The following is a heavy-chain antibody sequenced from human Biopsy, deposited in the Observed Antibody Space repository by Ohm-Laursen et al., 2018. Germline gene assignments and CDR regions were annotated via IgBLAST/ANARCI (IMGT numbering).Heavy chain of an antibody. Sequence: GTLSLTCTVSGDSISSYYWSWIRQPPGKGLEWIGYVYYTGSTDYDPSLQSRVTISVDTSKNHFSLRLRSVTPADTAIYYCARDRGYYSDRTVPGYFDLWGRGTLVTVSS. J-gene: IGHJ2*01. V-gene: IGHV4-59*01. CDR2: VYYTGST. CDR3: ARDRGYYSDRTVPGYFDL. CDR1: GDSISSYY. D-gene: IGHD3-22*01.